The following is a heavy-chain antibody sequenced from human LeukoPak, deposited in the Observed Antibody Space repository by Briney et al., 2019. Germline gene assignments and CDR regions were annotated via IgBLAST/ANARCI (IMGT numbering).Heavy chain of an antibody. V-gene: IGHV1-2*02. CDR2: INPNSGGT. D-gene: IGHD3-22*01. J-gene: IGHJ4*02. Sequence: ASVKVSCKASGGTFSSYAISWVRQAPGQGLEWMGWINPNSGGTNYAQKFQGRVTMTRDTSISTAYMELSRLRSDDTAVYYCARISDYYDSSGYSPPVYWGQGTLVTVSS. CDR3: ARISDYYDSSGYSPPVY. CDR1: GGTFSSYA.